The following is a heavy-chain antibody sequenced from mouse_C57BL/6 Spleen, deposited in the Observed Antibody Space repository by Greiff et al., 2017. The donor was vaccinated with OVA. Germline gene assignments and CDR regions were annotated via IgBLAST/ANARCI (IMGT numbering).Heavy chain of an antibody. CDR1: GFNIKDDY. J-gene: IGHJ1*03. D-gene: IGHD3-1*01. V-gene: IGHV14-4*01. CDR3: TTSGDSKYFDV. Sequence: VQLQQSGAELVRPGASVKLSCTASGFNIKDDYMHWVKQRPEQGLEWIGWIDPENGDTEYASKFQGKATITADTSSNTAYLQLSSLTSEDTAVYYCTTSGDSKYFDVWGTGTTVTVSS. CDR2: IDPENGDT.